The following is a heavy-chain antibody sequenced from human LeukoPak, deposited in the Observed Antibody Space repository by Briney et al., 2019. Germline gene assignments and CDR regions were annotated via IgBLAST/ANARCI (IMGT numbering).Heavy chain of an antibody. D-gene: IGHD3-3*01. CDR2: IYYSGST. CDR1: GGSISSSSYY. Sequence: PSETLSLTCTVSGGSISSSSYYWGWIRQPPGKGLEWIGSIYYSGSTYYNPSLKSRLTISVETSKNQFSLKLSSVTAADTAVYYCARDKYYDFWSGYQDMGYYFDYWGQGTLVTVSS. J-gene: IGHJ4*02. CDR3: ARDKYYDFWSGYQDMGYYFDY. V-gene: IGHV4-39*07.